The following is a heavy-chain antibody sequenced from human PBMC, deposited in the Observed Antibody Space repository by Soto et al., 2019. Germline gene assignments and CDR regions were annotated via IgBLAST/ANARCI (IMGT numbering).Heavy chain of an antibody. J-gene: IGHJ4*02. CDR3: ARITSYGSFDY. Sequence: SETLSLTCAVYGGSFSGYYWSWIRQPPGKGLEWIGEINHSGSTNYNPSLKSRVTISVDTSKNQFSLKLSSVTAADTAVYYCARITSYGSFDYWGQGTLVTVSS. V-gene: IGHV4-34*01. D-gene: IGHD5-18*01. CDR2: INHSGST. CDR1: GGSFSGYY.